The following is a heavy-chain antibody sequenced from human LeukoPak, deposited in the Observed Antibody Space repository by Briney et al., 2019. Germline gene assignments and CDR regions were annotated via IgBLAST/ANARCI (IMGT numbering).Heavy chain of an antibody. D-gene: IGHD5-18*01. CDR1: GGSFSGYY. CDR2: INHSGST. CDR3: ARAPRGLAMVRNYGMDV. V-gene: IGHV4-34*01. Sequence: SETLSLTCAVYGGSFSGYYWSWIRQPPGKGLEWIGEINHSGSTNYNPSLKSRVTISVDTSKNQFSLKLSSVTAADTAVYYCARAPRGLAMVRNYGMDVWGKGTTVTVSS. J-gene: IGHJ6*04.